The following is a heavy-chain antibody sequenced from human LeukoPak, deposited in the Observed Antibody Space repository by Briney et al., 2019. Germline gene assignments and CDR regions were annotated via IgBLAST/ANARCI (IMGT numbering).Heavy chain of an antibody. V-gene: IGHV3-30*03. CDR2: ISYDGSNK. J-gene: IGHJ4*02. CDR3: AGGGAARPMGSDY. D-gene: IGHD6-6*01. CDR1: GFTFSSYG. Sequence: PGGSLRLSCAASGFTFSSYGMHWVRQAPGKGLEWVAVISYDGSNKYYADSVKGRFTISRDNSKNTLYLQMNSLRAEDTAVYYCAGGGAARPMGSDYWGQGTLVTVSS.